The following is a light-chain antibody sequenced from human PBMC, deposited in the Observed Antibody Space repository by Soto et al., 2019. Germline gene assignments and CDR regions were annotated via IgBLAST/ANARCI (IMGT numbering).Light chain of an antibody. CDR2: EVR. J-gene: IGLJ6*01. V-gene: IGLV2-14*01. CDR1: NTDVGGYNY. Sequence: QSALTQPASVSGSPGQSITVSCTGTNTDVGGYNYVSWYQHRPGKAPRLMIYEVRNRFSGVSNRFSGSKSGNTASLTISGLQSEDEADYYCTSYTPTGALVFGSGTKLTVL. CDR3: TSYTPTGALV.